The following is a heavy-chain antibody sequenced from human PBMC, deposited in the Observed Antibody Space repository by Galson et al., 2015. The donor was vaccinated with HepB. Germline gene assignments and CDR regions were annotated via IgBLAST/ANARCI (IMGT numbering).Heavy chain of an antibody. J-gene: IGHJ6*03. CDR1: GFTLSSFS. V-gene: IGHV3-21*01. CDR3: ARALYAGSGTYGEAVFHMDV. Sequence: SLRLSCAVSGFTLSSFSMTWVRQAPGKGLERVSSISSGSSYMYYIDSVKGRFTSTRDNALNSLYLQMNSLRAEDTAVYYCARALYAGSGTYGEAVFHMDVWGKGTTVTVSS. CDR2: ISSGSSYM. D-gene: IGHD3-10*01.